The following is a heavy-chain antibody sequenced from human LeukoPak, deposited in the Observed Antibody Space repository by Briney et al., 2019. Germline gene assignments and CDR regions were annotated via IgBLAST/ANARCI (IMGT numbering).Heavy chain of an antibody. CDR3: ARVTYVGCDCDSGRGDYFDY. CDR2: INHSGST. V-gene: IGHV4-34*01. D-gene: IGHD2-21*02. Sequence: SETLSLTCAVYGGSFSGYYWSWIRQPPGKGLEWIGEINHSGSTNYNPSLKSRVTISVDTSKNQFSLKLSSVTAADTAVYYCARVTYVGCDCDSGRGDYFDYWGQGTLVTVSS. CDR1: GGSFSGYY. J-gene: IGHJ4*02.